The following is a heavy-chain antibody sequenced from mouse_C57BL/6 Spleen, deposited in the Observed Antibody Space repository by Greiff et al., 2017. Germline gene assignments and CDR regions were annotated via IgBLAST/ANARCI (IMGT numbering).Heavy chain of an antibody. V-gene: IGHV1-82*01. J-gene: IGHJ3*01. Sequence: QVQLQQSGPELVKPGASVKISCKASGYAFSSSWMNWVKQRPGKGLEWIGRIYPGDGDTNYNGKFKGKATLTADKSSSTAYMQLSSLTSEDSAVYFCADDYGSSSGFAYWGQGTLVTVSA. CDR2: IYPGDGDT. CDR1: GYAFSSSW. CDR3: ADDYGSSSGFAY. D-gene: IGHD1-1*01.